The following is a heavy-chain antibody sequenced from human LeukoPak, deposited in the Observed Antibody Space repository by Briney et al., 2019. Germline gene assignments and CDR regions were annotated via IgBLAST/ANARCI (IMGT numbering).Heavy chain of an antibody. CDR1: GDSVSSNTAA. Sequence: SQTLSLTCAISGDSVSSNTAAWSWIRQSPSRGLEWLGRTYYRSKWSNDYAVSATSRISIKADPSKNQFSLQLHSMTPEDTAVYYCARIAVAHNPIWGQGTMVTVSS. CDR2: TYYRSKWSN. V-gene: IGHV6-1*01. D-gene: IGHD1-1*01. J-gene: IGHJ3*02. CDR3: ARIAVAHNPI.